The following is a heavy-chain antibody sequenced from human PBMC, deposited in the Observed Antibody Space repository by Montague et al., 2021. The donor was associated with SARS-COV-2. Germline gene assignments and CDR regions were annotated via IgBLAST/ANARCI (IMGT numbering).Heavy chain of an antibody. D-gene: IGHD2-2*01. J-gene: IGHJ5*02. Sequence: CAISGDSVSSNSAAWNWIRQSPSRGLEWLGRTYYRSKWHNDYALSVKSRITINPDTSKNQFSLKLSSVTAADTAVYCCARDGEVVGNWFDPWGQGTLVTVSS. CDR3: ARDGEVVGNWFDP. CDR1: GDSVSSNSAA. CDR2: TYYRSKWHN. V-gene: IGHV6-1*01.